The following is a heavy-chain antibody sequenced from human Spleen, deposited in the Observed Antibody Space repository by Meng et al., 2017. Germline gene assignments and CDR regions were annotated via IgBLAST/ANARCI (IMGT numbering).Heavy chain of an antibody. CDR1: GYTFTSYD. CDR3: ARLLWFGRKPTFDI. Sequence: ASVKVSCKASGYTFTSYDINWVRQATGQGLEWMGWMNPNSGNTGYAQKFQGRVTITRNTSISTAYMELRSLRSDDTAVYYCARLLWFGRKPTFDIWGQGTMVTVSS. J-gene: IGHJ3*02. CDR2: MNPNSGNT. D-gene: IGHD3-10*01. V-gene: IGHV1-8*03.